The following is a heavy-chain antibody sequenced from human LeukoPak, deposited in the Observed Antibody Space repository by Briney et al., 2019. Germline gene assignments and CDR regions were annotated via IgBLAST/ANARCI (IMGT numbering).Heavy chain of an antibody. V-gene: IGHV3-7*01. CDR3: TRVIVAVPGYFDYFDF. Sequence: GGSLRLSCAASGFTFSSFWMSWVRQAPGKGLEWVANIKQDGSEKNYVDSVRGRFTISRDNARNSLYLQMNSLRVEDTAVYYCTRVIVAVPGYFDYFDFWGQGVLVTVSS. J-gene: IGHJ4*02. D-gene: IGHD6-19*01. CDR2: IKQDGSEK. CDR1: GFTFSSFW.